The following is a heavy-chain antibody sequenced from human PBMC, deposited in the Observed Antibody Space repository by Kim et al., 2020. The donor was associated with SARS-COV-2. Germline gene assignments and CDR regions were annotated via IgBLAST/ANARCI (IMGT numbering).Heavy chain of an antibody. CDR1: GYSFNTYG. D-gene: IGHD3-9*01. Sequence: ASVKVSCKASGYSFNTYGINWVRQAPGQGLEWLGWVNVFNGHQTYAQNFKDRLVLFLDTAITTAYLQLGSLTSDDTGVYFCARIRDDNAINLLDRWDWG. CDR2: VNVFNGHQ. J-gene: IGHJ6*03. V-gene: IGHV7-4-1*01. CDR3: ARIRDDNAINLLDRWD.